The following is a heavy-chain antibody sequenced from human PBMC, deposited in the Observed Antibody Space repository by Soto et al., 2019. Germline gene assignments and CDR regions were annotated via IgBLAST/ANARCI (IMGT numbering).Heavy chain of an antibody. CDR3: ARVVGYYDSIGYKTDAFDI. J-gene: IGHJ3*02. Sequence: QVQLQESGPGLVKPSETLSLTCTVSGGSISSYYWSWIRQPPGKGLEWIGYIYYSGSTNYHPSLKSRVTISVDTSKNQFSLKLSSVTAADTAVYYCARVVGYYDSIGYKTDAFDIWGQGTMVTVSS. CDR1: GGSISSYY. CDR2: IYYSGST. D-gene: IGHD3-22*01. V-gene: IGHV4-59*01.